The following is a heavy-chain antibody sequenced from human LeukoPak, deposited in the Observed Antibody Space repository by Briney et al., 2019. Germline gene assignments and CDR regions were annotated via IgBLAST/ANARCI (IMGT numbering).Heavy chain of an antibody. Sequence: SVKVSCKTSGGTFSSYAINWVRQAPGQGLEWMGWFIYIYGSAVYAEKFQGRVTITTDESSSTVYMELSSLRSEDTAVYYCASSAHYYDSNGPADYWGQGTRVTVSS. CDR2: FIYIYGSA. J-gene: IGHJ4*02. CDR3: ASSAHYYDSNGPADY. D-gene: IGHD3-22*01. V-gene: IGHV1-69*05. CDR1: GGTFSSYA.